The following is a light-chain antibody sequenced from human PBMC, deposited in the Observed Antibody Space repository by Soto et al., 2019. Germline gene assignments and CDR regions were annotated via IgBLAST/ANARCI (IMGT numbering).Light chain of an antibody. J-gene: IGKJ5*01. Sequence: EVMLTQSPGTLSLSPGERATLSCRASQSVSSSFLAWYQQKVGQAPRLLIYDASTRALDTPARFAGSGAGTEFTLTISSLQSEDFAVYFCQQYNNWPITFGQRRRLEVK. CDR3: QQYNNWPIT. CDR1: QSVSSSF. V-gene: IGKV3-15*01. CDR2: DAS.